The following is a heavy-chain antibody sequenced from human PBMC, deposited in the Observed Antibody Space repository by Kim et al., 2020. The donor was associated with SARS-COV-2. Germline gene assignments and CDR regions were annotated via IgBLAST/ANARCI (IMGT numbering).Heavy chain of an antibody. V-gene: IGHV3-43D*03. CDR3: AKDVYGSFTPSLYYYYGMDV. D-gene: IGHD3-10*01. CDR1: GFTFDDYA. Sequence: GGSLRLSCAASGFTFDDYAMHWVRQAPGKGLEWVSLISWDGGSTYYADSVKGRFTISRDNSKNSLYLQMNSLRAEDTALYYCAKDVYGSFTPSLYYYYGMDVWGQGTTVTVSS. CDR2: ISWDGGST. J-gene: IGHJ6*02.